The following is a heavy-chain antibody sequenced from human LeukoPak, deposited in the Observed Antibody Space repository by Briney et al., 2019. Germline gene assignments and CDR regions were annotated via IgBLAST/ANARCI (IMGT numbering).Heavy chain of an antibody. Sequence: PSETLSLTCPVSGGSISTYYWSWIRQPSGKGLEWIGYIYNSGSTNYNPSLKSRVTISVDTSKNQFSLKLSSVTAADTAVYYCARHVRDDFWSGYYAPMDVWGQGTTVTVSS. D-gene: IGHD3-3*01. CDR1: GGSISTYY. J-gene: IGHJ6*02. CDR2: IYNSGST. V-gene: IGHV4-59*08. CDR3: ARHVRDDFWSGYYAPMDV.